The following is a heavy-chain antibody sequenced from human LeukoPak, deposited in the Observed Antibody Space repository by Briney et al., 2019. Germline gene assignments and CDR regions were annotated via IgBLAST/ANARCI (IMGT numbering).Heavy chain of an antibody. V-gene: IGHV3-48*02. Sequence: GGSLRLSCAASGFTFNNYIMTWVRQAPGRGLEWVSYISSGSGTMYYADSVKGRFTISRDNAKKSLYLQMNSLRDEDTAVYYCARDLQSSNWFDPWGQGTLVTVSS. D-gene: IGHD5-24*01. CDR1: GFTFNNYI. CDR3: ARDLQSSNWFDP. CDR2: ISSGSGTM. J-gene: IGHJ5*02.